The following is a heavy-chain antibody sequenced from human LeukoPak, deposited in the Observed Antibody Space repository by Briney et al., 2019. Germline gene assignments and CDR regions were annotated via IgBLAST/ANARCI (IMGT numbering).Heavy chain of an antibody. CDR1: GGSISSSSYY. V-gene: IGHV4-39*07. J-gene: IGHJ4*02. D-gene: IGHD3-22*01. CDR2: IYYSGST. CDR3: ARDPLLDSSGYLWGYYFDY. Sequence: SETLSLTCTVPGGSISSSSYYWGWIRQPPGKGLEWIGSIYYSGSTYYNPSLKSRVTISVDTSKNQFSLKLSSVTAADTAVYYCARDPLLDSSGYLWGYYFDYWGQGTLVTVSS.